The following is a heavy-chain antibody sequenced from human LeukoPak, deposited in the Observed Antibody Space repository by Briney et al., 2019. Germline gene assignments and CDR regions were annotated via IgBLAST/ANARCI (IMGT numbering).Heavy chain of an antibody. CDR3: ARLQYCSGTSCYWFDP. D-gene: IGHD2-2*01. Sequence: SQTLSLTCDVSGGSISSGLYSWSWIRQPLGKGLEWIGYIYRTGSTYYNPSLKSRVTISVDTSKNQFSLRLSSVTAADTAVYYCARLQYCSGTSCYWFDPWGREPWSPSPQ. CDR1: GGSISSGLYS. CDR2: IYRTGST. J-gene: IGHJ5*02. V-gene: IGHV4-30-2*01.